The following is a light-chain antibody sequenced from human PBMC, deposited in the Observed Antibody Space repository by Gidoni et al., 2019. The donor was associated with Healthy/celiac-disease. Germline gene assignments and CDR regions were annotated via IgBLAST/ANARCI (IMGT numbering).Light chain of an antibody. CDR3: QQLNSYPLT. V-gene: IGKV1-9*01. CDR2: AAS. Sequence: IQLTQSPSFLSASVGDRVTITGRASQGISSYLAWYQQKPGKAPKLLIYAASTLQSGVPSRFSGSGSGTEFTLTISSLQPEDFATYYCQQLNSYPLTFGGGTKVEIK. J-gene: IGKJ4*01. CDR1: QGISSY.